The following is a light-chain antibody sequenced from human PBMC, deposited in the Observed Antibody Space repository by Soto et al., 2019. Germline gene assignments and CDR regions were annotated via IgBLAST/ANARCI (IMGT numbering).Light chain of an antibody. CDR1: QSISDW. Sequence: DIQMTQSPSTLAASVGARVARTCRASQSISDWLAWYQQKPGKAPKLLIYDISNLEIGVPSRFSGSGSGTEFTLTISGLQPDDFATYYCQQYNSYSFGQGTKVDIK. J-gene: IGKJ1*01. V-gene: IGKV1-5*01. CDR3: QQYNSYS. CDR2: DIS.